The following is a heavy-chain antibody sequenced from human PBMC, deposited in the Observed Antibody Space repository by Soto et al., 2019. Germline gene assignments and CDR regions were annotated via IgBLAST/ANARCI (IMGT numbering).Heavy chain of an antibody. V-gene: IGHV3-30*18. CDR1: GFTFSSYG. CDR3: AKGHYCSGGSCPLEYYFDY. CDR2: ISYDGSNK. Sequence: GGSLRLSCAASGFTFSSYGMHWVRQAPGKGLEWVAVISYDGSNKYYADSVKGRFTISRDNSKNTLYLQMNSLRAEDTAVYYCAKGHYCSGGSCPLEYYFDYWGQGTLVTVSS. J-gene: IGHJ4*02. D-gene: IGHD2-15*01.